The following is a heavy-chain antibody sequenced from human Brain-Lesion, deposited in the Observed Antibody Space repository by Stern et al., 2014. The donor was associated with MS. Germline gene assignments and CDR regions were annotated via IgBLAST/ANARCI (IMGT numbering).Heavy chain of an antibody. V-gene: IGHV2-5*02. CDR3: AHRRPHYASWDNGDFDY. J-gene: IGHJ4*02. CDR2: LYWDTDK. CDR1: GFSLRTDGVG. D-gene: IGHD3-3*01. Sequence: QVTLRESGPALVTPTQTLKLTCTFSGFSLRTDGVGVGWVRQPPGQALESLALLYWDTDKRYSPSLRSRPTITKDTSRNQVVLTMTNMDPVDTATYYCAHRRPHYASWDNGDFDYWGQGALVTVSS.